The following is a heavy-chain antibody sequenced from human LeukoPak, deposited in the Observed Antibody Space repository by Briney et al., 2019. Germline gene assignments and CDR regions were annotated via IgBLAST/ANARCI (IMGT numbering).Heavy chain of an antibody. Sequence: GGSLRLSCAASGFTFSSYAMHWVRQAPGKGLEWVAVISYDGSNKYYADSVKGRFTISRDNSKNTLYLQMNSLRAEDTAVYYCARGGPAAGRFDYWGQETLVTVSS. CDR2: ISYDGSNK. CDR3: ARGGPAAGRFDY. V-gene: IGHV3-30*14. J-gene: IGHJ4*02. CDR1: GFTFSSYA. D-gene: IGHD6-13*01.